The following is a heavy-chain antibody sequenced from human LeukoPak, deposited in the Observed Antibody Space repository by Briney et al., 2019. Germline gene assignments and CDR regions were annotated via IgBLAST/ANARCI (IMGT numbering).Heavy chain of an antibody. J-gene: IGHJ4*02. CDR3: ANLGTFYSPDY. CDR2: ITTSDGNT. V-gene: IGHV3-23*01. D-gene: IGHD3-16*01. CDR1: GFTFSSYT. Sequence: GGSLRLSCAASGFTFSSYTMSWVRQAPGKGLEWVSTITTSDGNTYYADSVKGRFTISRDNSKNTLYLQMNSLRAEDTAVYYCANLGTFYSPDYWGQGTLVTVSS.